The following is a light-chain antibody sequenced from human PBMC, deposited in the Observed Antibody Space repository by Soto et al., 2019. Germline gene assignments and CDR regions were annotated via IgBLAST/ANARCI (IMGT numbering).Light chain of an antibody. CDR2: DAS. CDR1: QDISNY. Sequence: DIQMTQSPSSLSASVGDSVTPTCQASQDISNYLNWYQKQPGKAPKLLIYDASNLKIGVPSRFRGSGSGTDFSLTITSLQPEDIATYYCQQYDNLPSFGGGTKVDIK. CDR3: QQYDNLPS. V-gene: IGKV1-33*01. J-gene: IGKJ4*01.